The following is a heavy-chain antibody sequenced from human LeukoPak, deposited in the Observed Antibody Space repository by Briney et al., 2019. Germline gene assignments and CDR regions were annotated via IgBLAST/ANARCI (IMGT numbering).Heavy chain of an antibody. D-gene: IGHD1-1*01. CDR1: GVSISSGGYY. CDR2: IYHSGST. Sequence: SETLSLTCTVSGVSISSGGYYWSWIRQPPGKGLEWIGYIYHSGSTYYNPSLKSRVTISVDRSKNQFSLKLSSVTAADTAVYYCARDSNSGYYYYMDVWGKGTTVTVSS. CDR3: ARDSNSGYYYYMDV. J-gene: IGHJ6*03. V-gene: IGHV4-30-2*01.